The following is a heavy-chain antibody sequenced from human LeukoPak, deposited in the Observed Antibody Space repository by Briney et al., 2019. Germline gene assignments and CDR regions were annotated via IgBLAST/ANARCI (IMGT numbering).Heavy chain of an antibody. J-gene: IGHJ4*02. D-gene: IGHD4-17*01. V-gene: IGHV1-18*01. CDR1: GYTFTSYG. Sequence: ASVKVSCKASGYTFTSYGISWVRQAPGQGLEGMGWISAYNCNTNYAQKLQGRVTMTTDTSTSTAYMELRSLRSDDTAVYYCARERRYGAPLDYWGQGTLVTVSS. CDR2: ISAYNCNT. CDR3: ARERRYGAPLDY.